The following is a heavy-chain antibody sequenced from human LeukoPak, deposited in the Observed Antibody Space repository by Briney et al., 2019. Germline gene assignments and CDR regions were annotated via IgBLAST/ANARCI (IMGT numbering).Heavy chain of an antibody. CDR1: GYTFSSSA. CDR2: ISNNGGYT. D-gene: IGHD2-15*01. V-gene: IGHV3-23*01. Sequence: GGSLRLSCAASGYTFSSSAMSWVRQAPGKGLEWVSAISNNGGYTYYADSVQGRFTISRDNSKSTLCLRMNSLRAEDTAVYYCAKQLGYCSDGSCYFPYWGQGTLVTVSS. J-gene: IGHJ4*02. CDR3: AKQLGYCSDGSCYFPY.